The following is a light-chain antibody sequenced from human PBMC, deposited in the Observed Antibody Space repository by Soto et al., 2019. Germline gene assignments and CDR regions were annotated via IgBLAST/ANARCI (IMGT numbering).Light chain of an antibody. CDR1: SSNIGRNS. J-gene: IGLJ1*01. CDR3: ATWDDGLNGHV. CDR2: GDN. V-gene: IGLV1-44*01. Sequence: QSVLTQPPSASGTPGKRVTISCSGNSSNIGRNSVNWYQQLPGTAPKLLIYGDNQRSSGVPDRFSGSKSGTSASLAISGLQSENQAEYYCATWDDGLNGHVFGTGTKLTVL.